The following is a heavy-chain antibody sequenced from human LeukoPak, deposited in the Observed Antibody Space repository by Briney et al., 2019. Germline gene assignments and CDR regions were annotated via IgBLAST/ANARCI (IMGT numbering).Heavy chain of an antibody. J-gene: IGHJ6*02. V-gene: IGHV3-48*02. Sequence: GGSLRLSCAASGFTFSSFGMNWVRQAPGKGLEWVSYISDSSSLADYADSVKGRFTISRDNAKNSLSLQLNSLRDEDTAVYFCAKVIRGGYGMDVWGQGTTVTVSS. D-gene: IGHD3-10*01. CDR3: AKVIRGGYGMDV. CDR2: ISDSSSLA. CDR1: GFTFSSFG.